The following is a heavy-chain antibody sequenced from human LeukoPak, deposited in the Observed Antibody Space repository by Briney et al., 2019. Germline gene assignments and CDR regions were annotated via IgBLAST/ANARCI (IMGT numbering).Heavy chain of an antibody. D-gene: IGHD3-9*01. J-gene: IGHJ4*02. CDR2: SNPSGGST. CDR3: ARAGYDILSGYRRPFDY. CDR1: GYTFTSYY. Sequence: ASVKVSCKASGYTFTSYYMHWVRQAPGQGREWMGISNPSGGSTSYAQKFQGRVTMTRDTSTSTVYMELSSLRSEDTAVYYCARAGYDILSGYRRPFDYWGQGTLVTVSS. V-gene: IGHV1-46*01.